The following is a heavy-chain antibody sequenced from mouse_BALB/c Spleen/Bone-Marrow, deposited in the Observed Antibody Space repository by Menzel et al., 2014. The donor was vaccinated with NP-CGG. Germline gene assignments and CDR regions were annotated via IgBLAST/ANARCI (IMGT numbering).Heavy chain of an antibody. J-gene: IGHJ4*01. Sequence: DLVKPGASVKLSCKASGYTFTSYWINWIKQRPGQGLEWIGRIAPGSGSTYYNEMFKGKATLTVDTSSGTAYIQLSSLSSEDSAVYFCARFPIYYGNYGAMDYGGQGTSVTVSS. CDR3: ARFPIYYGNYGAMDY. CDR2: IAPGSGST. D-gene: IGHD2-1*01. V-gene: IGHV1S41*01. CDR1: GYTFTSYW.